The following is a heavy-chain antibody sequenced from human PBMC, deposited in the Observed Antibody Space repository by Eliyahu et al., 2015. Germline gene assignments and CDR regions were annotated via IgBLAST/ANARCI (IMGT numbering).Heavy chain of an antibody. CDR2: IYYTGST. D-gene: IGHD2-15*01. J-gene: IGHJ4*02. CDR3: ARHLYCSGGYCYAGGYYFDY. Sequence: QLQLQESGPGLVKPSETLSLTCTVSGDSISSSSYYWGWIRQPPGKGLEWIGTIYYTGSTYSNPSLKSRVTISVDTSKNQFSMKLSSVTAADTAVYYCARHLYCSGGYCYAGGYYFDYWGQGTLVTVSS. V-gene: IGHV4-39*01. CDR1: GDSISSSSYY.